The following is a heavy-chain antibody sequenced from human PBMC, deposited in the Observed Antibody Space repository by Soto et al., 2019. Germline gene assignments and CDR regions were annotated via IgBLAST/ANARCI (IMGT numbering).Heavy chain of an antibody. CDR1: GYTFTSYY. CDR3: ARVGYCSGGSCYQLFDY. V-gene: IGHV1-46*03. Sequence: ASVKVSCKASGYTFTSYYMHWVRQAPGQGLEWMGIINPSGGSTSYAQKFQGRVTMTRDTSTSTVYMELSSLRSEDTSLYYCARVGYCSGGSCYQLFDYWGQGTLVTVSS. CDR2: INPSGGST. J-gene: IGHJ4*02. D-gene: IGHD2-15*01.